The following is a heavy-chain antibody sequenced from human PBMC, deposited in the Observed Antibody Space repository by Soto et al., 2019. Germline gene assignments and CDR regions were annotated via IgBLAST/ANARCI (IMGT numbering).Heavy chain of an antibody. V-gene: IGHV2-5*02. CDR2: VYWDDVK. CDR3: AQKWSGDFPLDY. Sequence: QITLKVSGPTLVKPTQTLTLTCTLPGFSLNSNGVGVGWIRQSPGKALEWLADVYWDDVKHYSPSLERRLTITTDTSETEVVLTMNNMHPVDTAAYYCAQKWSGDFPLDYSGHGMLVTVSS. CDR1: GFSLNSNGVG. J-gene: IGHJ4*01. D-gene: IGHD4-17*01.